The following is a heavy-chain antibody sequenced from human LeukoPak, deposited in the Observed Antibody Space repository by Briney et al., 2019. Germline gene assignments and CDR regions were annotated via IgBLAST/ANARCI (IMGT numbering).Heavy chain of an antibody. J-gene: IGHJ4*02. CDR3: AKGQELDDGVLDS. V-gene: IGHV3-30-3*01. CDR2: ISYDGSNK. Sequence: GGSLRLSCAASGFTFSSYAMHWVRQAPGKGVEWVALISYDGSNKYYADSVKGRFTISRDNSKNTLYLQLNSLRVEDTAIYYCAKGQELDDGVLDSWGQGTLVTVSS. CDR1: GFTFSSYA. D-gene: IGHD1-1*01.